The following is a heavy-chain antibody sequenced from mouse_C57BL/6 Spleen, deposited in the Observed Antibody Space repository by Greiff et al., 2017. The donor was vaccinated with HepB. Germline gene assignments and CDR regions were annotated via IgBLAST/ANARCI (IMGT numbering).Heavy chain of an antibody. J-gene: IGHJ4*01. CDR1: GYAFSSSW. CDR3: ERRGTAQATYAMDY. CDR2: IYPGDGDT. D-gene: IGHD3-2*02. V-gene: IGHV1-82*01. Sequence: VQLQQSGPELVKPGASVKISCKASGYAFSSSWMNWVKQRPGKGLEWIGRIYPGDGDTNYNGKFKGKATLTADKSSSTAYMQLSSLTSEDSAVYFCERRGTAQATYAMDYWGQGTSVTVSS.